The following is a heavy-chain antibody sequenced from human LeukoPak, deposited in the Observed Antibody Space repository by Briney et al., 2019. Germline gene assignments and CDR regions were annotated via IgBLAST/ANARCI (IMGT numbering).Heavy chain of an antibody. CDR2: ISSSSYI. Sequence: PGGSLRLSCAASGFTFSSYSMNWVRQAPGKGLEWVSSISSSSYIYYADSVKGRFTISRDNAKNSLYLQMNSLRAEDTAVYYCARAMTTVTTGNLDLWGRGTLVTVSS. J-gene: IGHJ2*01. CDR3: ARAMTTVTTGNLDL. D-gene: IGHD4-17*01. V-gene: IGHV3-21*01. CDR1: GFTFSSYS.